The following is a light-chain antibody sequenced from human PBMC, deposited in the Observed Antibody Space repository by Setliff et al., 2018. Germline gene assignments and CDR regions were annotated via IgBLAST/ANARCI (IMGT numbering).Light chain of an antibody. Sequence: QSVLTQPASVSGSPGQSITISCTGTSSDVGAHNYVSWYQRHPGEAPKLLLYDVSNRPSGISNRFSGSKSGSTASLTITGLQAEDEADYFCSSYTSTRTVIFGGGIK. J-gene: IGLJ2*01. CDR1: SSDVGAHNY. V-gene: IGLV2-14*03. CDR2: DVS. CDR3: SSYTSTRTVI.